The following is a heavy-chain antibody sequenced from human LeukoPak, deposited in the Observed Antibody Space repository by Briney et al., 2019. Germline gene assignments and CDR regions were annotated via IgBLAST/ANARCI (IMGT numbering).Heavy chain of an antibody. V-gene: IGHV3-30*18. Sequence: PGGSLRLSCAASGFTFSSYGMHWVRQAPGKGLEWVAVISYDGSNKYYADSVKGRFTISRDNSKNTLYLQMSSLRAEDTAVYYCAKDGTRGIVVVPAALFPHYWGQGTLVTVSS. CDR2: ISYDGSNK. CDR3: AKDGTRGIVVVPAALFPHY. J-gene: IGHJ4*02. D-gene: IGHD2-2*01. CDR1: GFTFSSYG.